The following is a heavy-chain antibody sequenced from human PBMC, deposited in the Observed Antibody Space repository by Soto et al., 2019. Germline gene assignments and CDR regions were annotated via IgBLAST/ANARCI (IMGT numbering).Heavy chain of an antibody. CDR3: AKVIFNRGPAADRGYYYCYVMDF. Sequence: SQTLSLTCAISGDSVSSNSAAWNWIRQSPSRGLEWLGRTYYRSKWYNDYAVSVKSRITINPDTSKNQFSLQLNSVTPEDTAVYYCAKVIFNRGPAADRGYYYCYVMDFWGKGTTVTVSS. CDR2: TYYRSKWYN. D-gene: IGHD6-13*01. CDR1: GDSVSSNSAA. J-gene: IGHJ6*04. V-gene: IGHV6-1*01.